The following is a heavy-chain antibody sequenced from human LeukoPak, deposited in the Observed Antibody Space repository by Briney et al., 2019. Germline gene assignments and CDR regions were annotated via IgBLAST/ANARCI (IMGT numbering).Heavy chain of an antibody. CDR3: AKDGRCSGYDFAES. CDR1: GFTFNNFA. Sequence: GSLRLSCTASGFTFNNFAMSWVRQAPGEGLEWLASLTGSGHQIYYADSVRGRFTISRDNSENTLYLDMNNLRAEDTAIYYCAKDGRCSGYDFAESWGQGTLVTVSS. V-gene: IGHV3-23*01. D-gene: IGHD5-12*01. CDR2: LTGSGHQI. J-gene: IGHJ5*02.